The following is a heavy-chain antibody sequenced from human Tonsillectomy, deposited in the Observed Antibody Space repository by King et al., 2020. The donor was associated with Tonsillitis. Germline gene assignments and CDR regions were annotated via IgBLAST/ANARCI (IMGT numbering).Heavy chain of an antibody. V-gene: IGHV7-4-1*02. CDR3: ARAGAETFPSRAFDI. D-gene: IGHD3-16*01. J-gene: IGHJ3*02. CDR2: INTYTESP. Sequence: QLVQSGSELRKPGASVKISCKTSGYTFNDYSIHWVRQAPGQGLEWMGWINTYTESPTYAQGFTGRFVFSLDTSVTTSYLQISNLNVEDSALYYCARAGAETFPSRAFDIWGQGTTVTVSS. CDR1: GYTFNDYS.